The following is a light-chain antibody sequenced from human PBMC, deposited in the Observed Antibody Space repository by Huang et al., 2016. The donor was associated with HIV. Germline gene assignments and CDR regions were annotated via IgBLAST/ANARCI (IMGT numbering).Light chain of an antibody. CDR2: AAS. J-gene: IGKJ3*01. CDR1: KDINSH. CDR3: LQLYNYPGT. Sequence: IQLTQSPSSLSASVGDRVTITCRASKDINSHLAWYQQKPGKAPKLLIYAASTLESGVPSRFSGSGSGADFTLTINNLQPEDFAAYYCLQLYNYPGTFGPGTNVDV. V-gene: IGKV1-9*01.